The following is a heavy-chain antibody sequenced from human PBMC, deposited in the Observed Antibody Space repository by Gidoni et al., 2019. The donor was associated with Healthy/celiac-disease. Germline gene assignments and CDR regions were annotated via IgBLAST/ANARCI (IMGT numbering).Heavy chain of an antibody. J-gene: IGHJ4*02. D-gene: IGHD3-10*01. V-gene: IGHV3-23*01. Sequence: EVQLLESGGGLVQPGGSLRLSCAASGFTFSSYAMSWVRQAPGKGLGWVSAISGSGGSTYYADSVKGRFTISRDNSKNTLYLQMNSLRAEDTAVYYCAKDKGFGELLWDYWGQGTLVTVSS. CDR1: GFTFSSYA. CDR3: AKDKGFGELLWDY. CDR2: ISGSGGST.